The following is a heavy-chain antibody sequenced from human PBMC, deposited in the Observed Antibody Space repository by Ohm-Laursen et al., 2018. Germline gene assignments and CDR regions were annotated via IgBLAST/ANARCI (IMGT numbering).Heavy chain of an antibody. CDR1: GGSFSGYD. J-gene: IGHJ4*02. CDR3: ARGDD. Sequence: SQTLSLTCAVYGGSFSGYDWSWIRQHPGKGLEWIGYIYYSGSTYYNPSLKSRVTISVDTSKNQFSLKLSSVTAADTAVYYCARGDDWGQGTLGTVSS. CDR2: IYYSGST. V-gene: IGHV4-31*11.